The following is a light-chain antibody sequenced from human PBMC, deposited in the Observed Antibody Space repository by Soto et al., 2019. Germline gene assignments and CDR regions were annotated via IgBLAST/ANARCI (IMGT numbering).Light chain of an antibody. CDR2: DAS. CDR3: QQRSNWPTIT. Sequence: EIVLTQSPATLSLSPGERATLSCRASQSVGSYLAWYQQKPGQAPRPLIYDASNRATGIPARFSGSVSGTDFSLTIIILEPEDFAVYYCQQRSNWPTITFCQGTRLESK. V-gene: IGKV3-11*01. CDR1: QSVGSY. J-gene: IGKJ5*01.